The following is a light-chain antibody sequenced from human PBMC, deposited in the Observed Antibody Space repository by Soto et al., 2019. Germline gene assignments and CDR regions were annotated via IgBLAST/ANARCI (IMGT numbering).Light chain of an antibody. CDR3: QQYYITPPA. J-gene: IGKJ1*01. CDR1: QSVLYSSNNKNY. V-gene: IGKV4-1*01. CDR2: WAS. Sequence: DIVMTQSPDSLAVSLGERATINCRSSQSVLYSSNNKNYLAWYQQRPGQPPKLLIYWASTRESGVPDRFSGSGSGTDFTLPISSLQAEDVAVYYCQQYYITPPAFGQGTKVEIK.